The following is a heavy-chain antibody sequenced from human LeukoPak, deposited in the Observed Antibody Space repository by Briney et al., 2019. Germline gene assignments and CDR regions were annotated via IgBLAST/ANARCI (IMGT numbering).Heavy chain of an antibody. CDR1: GFTFSSYD. CDR3: AKVSPYYYDSSGILDY. Sequence: PGGSLRLSCAASGFTFSSYDMHWVRQAPGKGLEWVAFISFDGSNKYYADSVKGRFTISRDNSKNTVYLQMNSLRAEDTAVYYCAKVSPYYYDSSGILDYWGQGTLVTVSS. V-gene: IGHV3-33*05. J-gene: IGHJ4*02. CDR2: ISFDGSNK. D-gene: IGHD3-22*01.